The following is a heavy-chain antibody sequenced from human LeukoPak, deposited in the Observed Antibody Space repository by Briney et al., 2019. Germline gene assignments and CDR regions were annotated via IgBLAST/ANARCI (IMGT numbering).Heavy chain of an antibody. CDR2: ISWNSGSI. CDR3: AKDENYDILTGYPFDY. CDR1: GFTFSSYA. D-gene: IGHD3-9*01. Sequence: GGSLRLSCAASGFTFSSYAMHWVRQAPGKGLEWVSGISWNSGSIGYADSVKGRFTISRDNAKNSLYLQMNSLRAEDTALYYCAKDENYDILTGYPFDYWGQGTLVTVSS. J-gene: IGHJ4*02. V-gene: IGHV3-9*01.